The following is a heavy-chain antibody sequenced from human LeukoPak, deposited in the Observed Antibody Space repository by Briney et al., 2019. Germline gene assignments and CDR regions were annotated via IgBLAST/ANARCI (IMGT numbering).Heavy chain of an antibody. J-gene: IGHJ4*02. Sequence: ASVKVSCKASGYTFSSYDINWVRQATGQGLEWMGWMNPNSGNTGYAQKFQGRVTMTRNTSISTAYMELSRLRSEDTAVYYCARPRYSSGWHHAAVDYWGQGTLVTVSS. CDR3: ARPRYSSGWHHAAVDY. CDR1: GYTFSSYD. V-gene: IGHV1-8*01. CDR2: MNPNSGNT. D-gene: IGHD6-19*01.